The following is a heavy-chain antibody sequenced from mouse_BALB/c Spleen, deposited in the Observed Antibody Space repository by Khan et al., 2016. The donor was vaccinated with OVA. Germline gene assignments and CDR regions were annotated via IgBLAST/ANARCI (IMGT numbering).Heavy chain of an antibody. Sequence: EVQLQESGGGLVKPGGSLKFSCAASGFTFSNYAMSWVRQTPEKSLEWVATISSGGSFTYYPDSVKGRFTISRDQAKNTLYLQMNSLRSEDTAMYYCARTPGYYGSNYFDYWRQGTTLTVSS. D-gene: IGHD1-1*01. CDR1: GFTFSNYA. J-gene: IGHJ2*01. CDR2: ISSGGSFT. V-gene: IGHV5-9-3*01. CDR3: ARTPGYYGSNYFDY.